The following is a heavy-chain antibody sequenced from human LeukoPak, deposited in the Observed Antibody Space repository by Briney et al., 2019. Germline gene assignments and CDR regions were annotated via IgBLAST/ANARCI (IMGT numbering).Heavy chain of an antibody. CDR1: GESLGSHY. Sequence: PSETLSLTCTVSGESLGSHYWSWLRQPPGKGVEWIRYIFYVGSTNYNPSLKSRVTISVDTSKNQFSLKLNSVTAADTAVYYCARDYYDSRGEAFDIWGQGTMVTVSS. J-gene: IGHJ3*02. D-gene: IGHD3-22*01. CDR2: IFYVGST. CDR3: ARDYYDSRGEAFDI. V-gene: IGHV4-59*11.